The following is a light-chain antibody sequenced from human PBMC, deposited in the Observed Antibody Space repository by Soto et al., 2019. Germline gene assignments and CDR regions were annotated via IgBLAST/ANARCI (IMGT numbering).Light chain of an antibody. J-gene: IGKJ2*01. CDR2: GAS. Sequence: EIVLTQSPGTLSLSPGERATLSCRASQSVNGNYLTWYQQKPGQAPRLLIYGASTRATGTPDRFSGSGSGTAFTLTISRLEPEDFAVNYCQQYDSTFRYTFGQGTKLEIK. V-gene: IGKV3-20*01. CDR1: QSVNGNY. CDR3: QQYDSTFRYT.